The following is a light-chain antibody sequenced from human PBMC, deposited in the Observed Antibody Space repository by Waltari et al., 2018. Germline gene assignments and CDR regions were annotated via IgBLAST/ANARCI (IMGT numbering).Light chain of an antibody. Sequence: QSVLTQPPSVSATPGQTVTISCSGSTSNIGTFYVSWYQQLPGTVPKLLVYDTYKRPSGIPDRFFGSKSGTSATLGITGLQTGDEAHYYCGAWDSSLTAYVFGTGTEVTVL. V-gene: IGLV1-51*01. CDR1: TSNIGTFY. J-gene: IGLJ1*01. CDR2: DTY. CDR3: GAWDSSLTAYV.